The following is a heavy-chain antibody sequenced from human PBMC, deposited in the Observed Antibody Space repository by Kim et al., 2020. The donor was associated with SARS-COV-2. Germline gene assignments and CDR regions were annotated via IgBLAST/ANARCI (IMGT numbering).Heavy chain of an antibody. J-gene: IGHJ3*02. CDR3: ARDLRFSEDAFDI. D-gene: IGHD3-10*01. V-gene: IGHV3-33*01. Sequence: YAASVNGRVTISSDKSKNTLYLQMNSRRAEDAAVYYGARDLRFSEDAFDIWGQGTMVTVSS.